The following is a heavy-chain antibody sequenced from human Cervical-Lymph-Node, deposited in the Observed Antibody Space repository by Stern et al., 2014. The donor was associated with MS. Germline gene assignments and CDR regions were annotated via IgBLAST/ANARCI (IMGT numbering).Heavy chain of an antibody. J-gene: IGHJ6*02. CDR1: GYTFTSYD. Sequence: QVQLVQSGAEVKKPGASVKVSCKASGYTFTSYDINWVRQATGQGLEWMGWINPNTGNTGFAQKFRGRVIMTRNTSISPAYMELNSLRSDDTAVYYCTRRYSHPYPTQYYYHSLDVWGQGTTVTVSS. V-gene: IGHV1-8*01. D-gene: IGHD5-12*01. CDR2: INPNTGNT. CDR3: TRRYSHPYPTQYYYHSLDV.